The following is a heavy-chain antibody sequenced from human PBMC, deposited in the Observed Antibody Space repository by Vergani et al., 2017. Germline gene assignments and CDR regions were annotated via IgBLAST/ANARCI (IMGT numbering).Heavy chain of an antibody. D-gene: IGHD6-19*01. CDR3: ARDLTAVAGXFDY. V-gene: IGHV3-21*01. CDR2: ISSSSSYI. Sequence: EVQLVESGGGLVKPGGSLRLSCAASGFTFSSYNMNWVRQAPGKGLEWVSSISSSSSYIYYADSVKGRFTISRDNAKNSLYLQMNSLRAEDTAVYYCARDLTAVAGXFDYWGQGTLVTVSS. J-gene: IGHJ4*02. CDR1: GFTFSSYN.